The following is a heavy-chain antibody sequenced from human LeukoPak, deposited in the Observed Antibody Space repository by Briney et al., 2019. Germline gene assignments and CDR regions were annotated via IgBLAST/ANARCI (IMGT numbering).Heavy chain of an antibody. Sequence: GGSVKVSCKASGGTFTSYGISWVRQAPGQGLEWMGWISAYNGNTNYAQKLQGRVTMTTDTSTSTVYMELRSLRSDDTAVYYCARDYPSSSWQFDYWGQGTQVTVSS. D-gene: IGHD6-13*01. CDR3: ARDYPSSSWQFDY. J-gene: IGHJ4*02. CDR1: GGTFTSYG. CDR2: ISAYNGNT. V-gene: IGHV1-18*01.